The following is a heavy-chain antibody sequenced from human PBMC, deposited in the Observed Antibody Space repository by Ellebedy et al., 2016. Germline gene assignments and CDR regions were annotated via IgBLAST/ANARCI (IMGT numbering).Heavy chain of an antibody. V-gene: IGHV4-38-2*02. Sequence: SETLSLXCTVSGYSINSDYSWGWIRQPPGKGLEWIGSVYHSGSTYCNPSLKSRVSISVDTSKNQFSLKLSSVTAADTAVYYCARGLVVVAAKGYYWFDPWGQGTLVTVSS. D-gene: IGHD2-15*01. CDR3: ARGLVVVAAKGYYWFDP. J-gene: IGHJ5*02. CDR2: VYHSGST. CDR1: GYSINSDYS.